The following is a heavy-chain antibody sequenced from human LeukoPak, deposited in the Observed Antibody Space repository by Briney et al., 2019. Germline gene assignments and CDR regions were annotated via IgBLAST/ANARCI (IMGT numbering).Heavy chain of an antibody. CDR3: ARQYAEVVVKHAIDI. J-gene: IGHJ3*02. CDR1: GYSFTSYW. Sequence: GESLKIPCKGSGYSFTSYWIGWVRQMPGKGLEWMGIIYPGDSDTRYSPSFQGQVTISADKSISTAYLQWSSLKASDTAMYYCARQYAEVVVKHAIDIWGQGTMVTVSS. D-gene: IGHD3-22*01. V-gene: IGHV5-51*01. CDR2: IYPGDSDT.